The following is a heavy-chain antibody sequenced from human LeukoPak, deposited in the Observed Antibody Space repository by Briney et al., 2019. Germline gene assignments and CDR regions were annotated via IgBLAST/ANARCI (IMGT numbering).Heavy chain of an antibody. Sequence: SETLSLTCTVSGGSISGYYWAWIRQPPGKGLEWIGYIYYSGSTNYNPSLKSRVTISLDTSKNQFSLKLSSVTAADTAVYYCARHIGGYYFDYWGQGILVTVSS. J-gene: IGHJ4*02. D-gene: IGHD1-26*01. CDR3: ARHIGGYYFDY. CDR2: IYYSGST. CDR1: GGSISGYY. V-gene: IGHV4-59*08.